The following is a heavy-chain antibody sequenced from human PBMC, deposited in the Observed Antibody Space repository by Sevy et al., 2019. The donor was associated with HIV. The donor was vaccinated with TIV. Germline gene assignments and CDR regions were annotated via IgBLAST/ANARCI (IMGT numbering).Heavy chain of an antibody. Sequence: GGSLRLSCAASGFTFSKYSMSWVRQPPGKGLEWVSTLAFGCGEINHADAVKGRFTISRDNSKNSLYLQMNNLRAEDTAVYYCAREGCTKPHDYWGQGTLVTVSS. J-gene: IGHJ4*02. CDR1: GFTFSKYS. V-gene: IGHV3-23*01. CDR2: LAFGCGEI. D-gene: IGHD2-8*01. CDR3: AREGCTKPHDY.